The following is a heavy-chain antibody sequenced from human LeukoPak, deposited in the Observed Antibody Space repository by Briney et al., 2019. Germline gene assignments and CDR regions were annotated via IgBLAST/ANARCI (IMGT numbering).Heavy chain of an antibody. CDR2: IRSKAYGGTT. Sequence: GGSLRLSCTATGFTFGDYAMSWFRQAPGKGLEWVGFIRSKAYGGTTEYAASVKGRFTISRDDSKSIAHLQMNRLKTEDTAVYYCTRSYYDSSGYYKYWGQGTLVTVSS. J-gene: IGHJ4*02. CDR3: TRSYYDSSGYYKY. CDR1: GFTFGDYA. V-gene: IGHV3-49*03. D-gene: IGHD3-22*01.